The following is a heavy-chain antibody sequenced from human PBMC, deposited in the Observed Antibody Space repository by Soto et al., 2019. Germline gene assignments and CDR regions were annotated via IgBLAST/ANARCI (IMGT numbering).Heavy chain of an antibody. V-gene: IGHV3-23*01. CDR3: AGRAAAGKGGVFDW. Sequence: PGGSLRLSCAVSGFTFSNHAMSWIRQAQEKGLEWVSTISHGSGTPHYADSVKGRFTISRDNSKNTLYLQMNSLRDEDTAVYYCAGRAAAGKGGVFDWWGQGTLVTVSS. CDR1: GFTFSNHA. J-gene: IGHJ4*02. CDR2: ISHGSGTP. D-gene: IGHD6-13*01.